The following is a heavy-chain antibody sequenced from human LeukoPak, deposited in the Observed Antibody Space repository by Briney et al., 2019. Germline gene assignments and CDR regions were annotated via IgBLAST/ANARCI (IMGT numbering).Heavy chain of an antibody. J-gene: IGHJ4*02. CDR1: GGSISSNNCY. V-gene: IGHV4-39*01. CDR2: VSYTGST. CDR3: ARTPAAFDY. Sequence: SETLSLTCTVSGGSISSNNCYWGWIRQPPGKGLEWIGSVSYTGSTNYNPSLKSRVTISVDTSKNQFSLKLSSVTAADTAVYYCARTPAAFDYWGQGTLVTVSS. D-gene: IGHD2-2*01.